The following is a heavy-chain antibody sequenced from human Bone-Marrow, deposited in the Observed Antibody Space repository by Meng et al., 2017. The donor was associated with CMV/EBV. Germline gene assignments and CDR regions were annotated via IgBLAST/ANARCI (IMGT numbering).Heavy chain of an antibody. CDR1: GYTFTSYG. D-gene: IGHD6-19*01. CDR3: ARDARDSSGDYFDY. J-gene: IGHJ4*02. CDR2: ISAYNGNT. V-gene: IGHV1-18*01. Sequence: RRVQPDAEGKKPGASVKVSCKASGYTFTSYGISWVRQAPGKGLEWMGWISAYNGNTNYAQKLQGRVTMTTDTSTSTAYMELRSLRSDDTAVYYCARDARDSSGDYFDYWGQGTLVTVSS.